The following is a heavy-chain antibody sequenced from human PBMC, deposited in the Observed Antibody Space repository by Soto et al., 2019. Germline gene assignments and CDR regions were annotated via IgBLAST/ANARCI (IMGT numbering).Heavy chain of an antibody. CDR3: ASSQGDY. CDR2: ISWDGETT. Sequence: EVYLVESGGAVVQPGGSLRLSCAASGFTFDDNNMYWVRQVSGKGLEWVSLISWDGETTYYADSVKGRFTISRVNSKISLYLQLNALTTEDSGLYYCASSQGDYWGQGTLVTVAS. V-gene: IGHV3-43*01. J-gene: IGHJ4*02. CDR1: GFTFDDNN. D-gene: IGHD6-6*01.